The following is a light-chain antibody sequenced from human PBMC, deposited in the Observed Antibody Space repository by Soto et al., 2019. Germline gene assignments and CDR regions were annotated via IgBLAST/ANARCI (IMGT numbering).Light chain of an antibody. Sequence: EIVMTQSPATLSVSPGERATLSCRASQSVSSSYLALCQHKPGQSPSLRIYVSSSSATGIPDRFSGSGSGTDITLTISRQEPEDLAVYCWQRYGSSWTFGEGTKVDIK. J-gene: IGKJ1*01. CDR3: QRYGSSWT. V-gene: IGKV3-20*01. CDR2: VSS. CDR1: QSVSSSY.